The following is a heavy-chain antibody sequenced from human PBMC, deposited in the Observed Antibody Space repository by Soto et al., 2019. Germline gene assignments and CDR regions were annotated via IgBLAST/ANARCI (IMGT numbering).Heavy chain of an antibody. Sequence: GGSLRLSCAASGFTFSTFALHWVRQAPGKGLEWVAVISYDGINKNYAESVRGRFTISRDYSMNTLYLQMNSLRAEDTAVYYCAKDTVPVATPWFDPWGQGTLVTVSS. J-gene: IGHJ5*02. D-gene: IGHD2-2*01. CDR3: AKDTVPVATPWFDP. V-gene: IGHV3-30-3*01. CDR2: ISYDGINK. CDR1: GFTFSTFA.